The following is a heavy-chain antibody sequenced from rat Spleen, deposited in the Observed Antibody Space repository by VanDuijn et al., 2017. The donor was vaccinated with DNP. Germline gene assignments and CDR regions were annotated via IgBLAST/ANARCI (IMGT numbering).Heavy chain of an antibody. CDR3: VRWNSGHFDY. CDR2: INYDGGSA. D-gene: IGHD4-3*01. V-gene: IGHV5-22*01. J-gene: IGHJ2*01. CDR1: GFTFSDYY. Sequence: EVQLVESGGGLVQPGRSLKLSCAASGFTFSDYYMAWVRQAPTEGLECVAYINYDGGSAYYGDSVKGRFTISRDSARSTLYLQMNSLRSEDMATYYCVRWNSGHFDYWGQGVMVTVSS.